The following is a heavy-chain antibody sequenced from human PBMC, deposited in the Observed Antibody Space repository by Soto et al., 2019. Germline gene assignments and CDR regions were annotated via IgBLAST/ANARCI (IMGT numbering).Heavy chain of an antibody. CDR3: ARRHSSSDNYYYYMDV. D-gene: IGHD6-6*01. CDR1: GFTFSSYG. Sequence: GGSLRLSCAASGFTFSSYGMHWVRQAPGKGLEWVAVIWYDGSNKYYADSVKGRFTISRDNSKNTLYLQMNSLRAEDTAVYYCARRHSSSDNYYYYMDVWGKGTTVTVSS. CDR2: IWYDGSNK. V-gene: IGHV3-33*01. J-gene: IGHJ6*03.